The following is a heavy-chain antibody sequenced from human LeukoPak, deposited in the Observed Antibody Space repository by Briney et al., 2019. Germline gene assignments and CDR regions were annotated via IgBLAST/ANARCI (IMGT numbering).Heavy chain of an antibody. Sequence: GGSLRLSCAASGFTFSSYAMHWVRQAPGKGLEWVAVISYDGSNKYYADSVKGRFTISRDNSKNTLYLQMNSLRAEDTAVYYCARDQHPYGSGSYYNVFPAFDPWGQGTLVTVSS. V-gene: IGHV3-30-3*01. CDR1: GFTFSSYA. CDR3: ARDQHPYGSGSYYNVFPAFDP. CDR2: ISYDGSNK. D-gene: IGHD3-10*01. J-gene: IGHJ5*02.